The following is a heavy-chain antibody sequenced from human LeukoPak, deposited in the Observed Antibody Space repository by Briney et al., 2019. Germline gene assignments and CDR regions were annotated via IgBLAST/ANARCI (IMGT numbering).Heavy chain of an antibody. V-gene: IGHV4-31*03. CDR3: ARDAFDSNYFDY. CDR2: IHYSGST. Sequence: SQTLSLTCTVSGGSISSGGYYWSWIPQHPGKGLEWIGYIHYSGSTYYNPSLKSRVTISVDRSKNHFSLKLSSVTAADTAVYYCARDAFDSNYFDYWGQGTLVTVSS. CDR1: GGSISSGGYY. D-gene: IGHD4-11*01. J-gene: IGHJ4*02.